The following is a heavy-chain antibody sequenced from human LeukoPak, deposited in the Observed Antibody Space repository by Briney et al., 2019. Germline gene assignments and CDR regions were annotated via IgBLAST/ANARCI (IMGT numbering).Heavy chain of an antibody. J-gene: IGHJ4*02. Sequence: PSQTLSLTCTVSGGSISSGGYYWSWIRQPPGKGLEWIRYIYHSGSTYYNPSLKSRVTISVDRSKNQFSLKLSSVTAADTAVYYCARDWGLNRLWSGADGDYWGQGTLVTVSS. D-gene: IGHD3-3*01. CDR1: GGSISSGGYY. CDR2: IYHSGST. CDR3: ARDWGLNRLWSGADGDY. V-gene: IGHV4-30-2*01.